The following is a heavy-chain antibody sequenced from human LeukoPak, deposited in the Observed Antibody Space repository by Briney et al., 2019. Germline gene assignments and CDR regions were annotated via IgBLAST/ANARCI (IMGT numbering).Heavy chain of an antibody. CDR2: VLPIFRIT. D-gene: IGHD3-3*01. Sequence: GASVKVSCKAPGGSFSSYGISWVRQAPGQGLEWMGGVLPIFRITNYAQRFQGRVTITADESRSTTYMELSSLTSDDTAVYYCARDLLPMTKAGVVNDWGQGSLVIVSA. CDR1: GGSFSSYG. CDR3: ARDLLPMTKAGVVND. J-gene: IGHJ4*02. V-gene: IGHV1-69*13.